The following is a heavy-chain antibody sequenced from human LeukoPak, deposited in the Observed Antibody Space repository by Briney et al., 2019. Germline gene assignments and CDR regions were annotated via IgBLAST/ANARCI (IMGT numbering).Heavy chain of an antibody. V-gene: IGHV3-21*01. CDR2: ISSSSSYI. J-gene: IGHJ4*02. CDR1: GFTFSSYS. CDR3: ARDSYGNSGYYYVSDY. D-gene: IGHD3-22*01. Sequence: KPGGSLRLSCAASGFTFSSYSMNWVRQAPGKGLEWVSSISSSSSYIYYADSVKGRFTISRDNAKNSLYLQMNSLRDEDTAVYYCARDSYGNSGYYYVSDYWGQGTLVTVSS.